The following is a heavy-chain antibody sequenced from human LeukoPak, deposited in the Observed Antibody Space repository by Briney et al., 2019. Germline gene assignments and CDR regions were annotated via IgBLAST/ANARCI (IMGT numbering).Heavy chain of an antibody. CDR2: IGGSGGST. Sequence: PGGSLRLSCAASGLTFSSYAMSWVRQAPGKGLEWVSAIGGSGGSTNYADFVEGRFTISRDNSKNTLYLQMNSLRAEDTALYYCAKDRDGYMGAFDYWGQGTLVTVSS. CDR1: GLTFSSYA. D-gene: IGHD5-24*01. J-gene: IGHJ4*02. CDR3: AKDRDGYMGAFDY. V-gene: IGHV3-23*01.